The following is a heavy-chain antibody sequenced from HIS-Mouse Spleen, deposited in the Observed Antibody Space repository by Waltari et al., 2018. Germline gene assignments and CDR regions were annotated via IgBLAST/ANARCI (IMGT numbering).Heavy chain of an antibody. Sequence: QVQLVESGGGVVQPGRSLRLSCAAFGFPFNIYAMHWVRQSPGKGLEWVAVISYDGSNKYYTDSVKGRFTISRDNSKNTLYLQMNSLRAEDTAVYYCARDHRNNWAIRDWGQGTLVTVSS. CDR3: ARDHRNNWAIRD. D-gene: IGHD1-20*01. V-gene: IGHV3-30-3*01. J-gene: IGHJ4*02. CDR2: ISYDGSNK. CDR1: GFPFNIYA.